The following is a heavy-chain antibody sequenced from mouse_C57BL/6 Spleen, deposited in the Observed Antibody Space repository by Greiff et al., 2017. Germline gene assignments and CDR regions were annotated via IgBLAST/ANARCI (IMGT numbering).Heavy chain of an antibody. CDR2: IYPGDGDT. Sequence: VQLQESGAELVKPGASVKISCKASGYAFSSYWMNWVKQRPGKGLEWIGQIYPGDGDTNYNGKFKGKATLTADKSSSTAYMQLSSLTSEDSAVYFCARGGIYYGNYVGYWGQGTTLTVSS. D-gene: IGHD2-1*01. J-gene: IGHJ2*01. V-gene: IGHV1-80*01. CDR1: GYAFSSYW. CDR3: ARGGIYYGNYVGY.